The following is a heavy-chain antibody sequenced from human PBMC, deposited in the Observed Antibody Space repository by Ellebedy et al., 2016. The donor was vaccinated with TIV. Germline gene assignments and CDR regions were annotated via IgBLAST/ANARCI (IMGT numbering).Heavy chain of an antibody. Sequence: GESLKISCAASGFTFSSYGMHWVRQAPGKGLEWVAVIWYDGSNKYYADSVKGRFTISRDNSKNTLYLQMNSLRAEDTAVYYCAREEVVNRAFDIWGQGTMVTVSS. CDR2: IWYDGSNK. V-gene: IGHV3-33*01. CDR3: AREEVVNRAFDI. CDR1: GFTFSSYG. J-gene: IGHJ3*02. D-gene: IGHD3-22*01.